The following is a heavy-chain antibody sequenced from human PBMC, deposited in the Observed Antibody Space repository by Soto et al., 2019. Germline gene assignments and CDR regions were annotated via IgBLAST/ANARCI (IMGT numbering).Heavy chain of an antibody. CDR2: ISGSGGST. D-gene: IGHD2-2*01. CDR1: GFTFSSYA. Sequence: GGSLRLSCAASGFTFSSYAMSWVRQAPGKGLEWVSAISGSGGSTYYADSVKGRFTISRDNSKNTLYRQMNSLRAEETAVDYCAKGEDIVVVPAASPRQYYYYGMDVWGQGTTVTVSS. V-gene: IGHV3-23*01. J-gene: IGHJ6*02. CDR3: AKGEDIVVVPAASPRQYYYYGMDV.